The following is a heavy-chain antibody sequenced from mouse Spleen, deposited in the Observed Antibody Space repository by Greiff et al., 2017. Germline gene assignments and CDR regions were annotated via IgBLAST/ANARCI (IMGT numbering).Heavy chain of an antibody. Sequence: EVKLEESGGGLVKPGGSLKLSCAASGFTFSSYAMSWVRQTPGKRLEWVATISSGGSYTYYPDSVKGRFTISRDNAKNTLYLQMSSLRSEDTAMYYCARRPYYAMDYWGQGTSVTVSS. CDR2: ISSGGSYT. CDR3: ARRPYYAMDY. CDR1: GFTFSSYA. J-gene: IGHJ4*01. V-gene: IGHV5-9-1*01.